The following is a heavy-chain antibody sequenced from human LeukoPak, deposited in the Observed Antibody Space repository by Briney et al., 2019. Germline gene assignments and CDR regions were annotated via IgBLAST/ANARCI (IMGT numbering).Heavy chain of an antibody. Sequence: AGGSLRLSCAASGFTFSSYGMHWVRQAPGKGLEWVSGISWNSGSIGYADSVKGRFTISRDNAKNSLYLQMNSLRAEDTALYYCAKGRQYYYDSSGYGLRSFDYWGQGTLVTVSS. CDR2: ISWNSGSI. D-gene: IGHD3-22*01. CDR1: GFTFSSYG. J-gene: IGHJ4*02. V-gene: IGHV3-9*01. CDR3: AKGRQYYYDSSGYGLRSFDY.